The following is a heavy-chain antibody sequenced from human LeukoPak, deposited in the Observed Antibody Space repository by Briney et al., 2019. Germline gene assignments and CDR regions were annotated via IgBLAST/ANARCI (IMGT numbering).Heavy chain of an antibody. CDR2: INSDGRIT. Sequence: GGSLRLFCVASGFTFSSYWMHWVRQAPGKGAVWVSRINSDGRITSYADSVKGRFTISRDNAKNALYLQMNSLRAEDTAVYSCARVGVPQYAFDIWGQGTWVTVSS. V-gene: IGHV3-74*01. CDR1: GFTFSSYW. J-gene: IGHJ3*02. D-gene: IGHD2-2*01. CDR3: ARVGVPQYAFDI.